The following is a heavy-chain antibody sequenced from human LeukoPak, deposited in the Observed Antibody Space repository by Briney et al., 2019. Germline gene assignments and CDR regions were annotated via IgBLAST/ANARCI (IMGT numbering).Heavy chain of an antibody. J-gene: IGHJ6*03. CDR1: GGSISSSNYY. Sequence: SETLSLTCTVSGGSISSSNYYWGWIRQPPGKGLEWIGSFYYTGSTYYNPSLKSRLTMSVDMSKSQFSLKLSSVTAADTAVYYCASSRRGYYYYYMDVWGKGTTVTVSS. CDR2: FYYTGST. V-gene: IGHV4-39*07. CDR3: ASSRRGYYYYYMDV.